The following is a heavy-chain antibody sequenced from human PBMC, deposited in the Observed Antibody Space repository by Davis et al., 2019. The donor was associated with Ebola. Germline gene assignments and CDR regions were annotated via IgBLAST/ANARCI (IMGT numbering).Heavy chain of an antibody. D-gene: IGHD3-22*01. J-gene: IGHJ5*02. Sequence: ASVKVSCKASGYTFTTYGITWLRQAPGQGLEWMGWINPYNGHTNYAQKFQGRVVMTTDTSTSTAYMEVGSLTSDDTAVYYCAREGDYYYDSRGYPLNWFDPWGQGTLVTVSS. CDR2: INPYNGHT. CDR1: GYTFTTYG. V-gene: IGHV1-18*01. CDR3: AREGDYYYDSRGYPLNWFDP.